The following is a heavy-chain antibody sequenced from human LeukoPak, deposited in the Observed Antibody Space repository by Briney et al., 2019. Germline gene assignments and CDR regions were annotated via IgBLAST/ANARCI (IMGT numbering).Heavy chain of an antibody. J-gene: IGHJ3*02. V-gene: IGHV1-69*05. CDR3: AGGEWLFPTAPRGSFDI. CDR2: LIPIFGTA. D-gene: IGHD3-3*01. Sequence: SVKVSCKASGGTFSSYAISWVRQAPGQGLEWMGGLIPIFGTANYAQKFQGRGTITTDESTSTAYMELSSLGSEDTAVYYCAGGEWLFPTAPRGSFDIWGQGTMVTVSS. CDR1: GGTFSSYA.